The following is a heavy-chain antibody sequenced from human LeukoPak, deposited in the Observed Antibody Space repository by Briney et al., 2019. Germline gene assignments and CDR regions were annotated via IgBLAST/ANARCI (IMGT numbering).Heavy chain of an antibody. V-gene: IGHV4-30-2*01. CDR3: ARARYSGSSTPYYFDY. Sequence: PSQTLSLTCTVSGGSISSGGYYWSWIRQPPGKGLEWIGYIYHSGSTYYNPSPKSRVTISVDRSKNQFSLKLSSVTAADTAVYYCARARYSGSSTPYYFDYWGQGTLVTVSS. CDR1: GGSISSGGYY. D-gene: IGHD1-26*01. J-gene: IGHJ4*02. CDR2: IYHSGST.